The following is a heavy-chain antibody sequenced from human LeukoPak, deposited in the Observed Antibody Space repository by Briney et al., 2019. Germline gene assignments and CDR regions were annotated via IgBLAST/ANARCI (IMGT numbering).Heavy chain of an antibody. J-gene: IGHJ3*02. D-gene: IGHD3-22*01. CDR1: GYSFTSYW. Sequence: GESLKISCKGSGYSFTSYWIGWVRQMPGKGLEWMGIIYPGGSDTRYSPSFQGQVTISADKSISTAYLQWSSLKASDTAMYYCARPHYYDSSGYPDAFDIWGQGTMVTVSS. CDR2: IYPGGSDT. CDR3: ARPHYYDSSGYPDAFDI. V-gene: IGHV5-51*01.